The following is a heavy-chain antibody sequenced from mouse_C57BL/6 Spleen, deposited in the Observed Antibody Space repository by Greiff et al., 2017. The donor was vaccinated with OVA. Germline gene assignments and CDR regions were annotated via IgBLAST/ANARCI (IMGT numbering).Heavy chain of an antibody. J-gene: IGHJ4*01. CDR3: ARNYGSFYAMDY. D-gene: IGHD1-1*01. Sequence: QVQLQQSGPELVKPGASVKISCKASGYAFSSSWLNWVKQRPGKGLEWIGRIYPGDGDTNYTGKFKGKATLTADKSSSPAYMQLSSLTSEDSAVYFCARNYGSFYAMDYWGQGTSVTVSS. CDR2: IYPGDGDT. V-gene: IGHV1-82*01. CDR1: GYAFSSSW.